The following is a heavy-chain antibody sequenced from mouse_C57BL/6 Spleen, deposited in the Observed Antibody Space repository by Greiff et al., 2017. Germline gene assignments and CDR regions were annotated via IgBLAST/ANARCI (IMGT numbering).Heavy chain of an antibody. CDR2: ISNTANGYTT. CDR1: GFTFTDYY. V-gene: IGHV7-3*01. CDR3: ARYSSNYNYFDY. D-gene: IGHD2-5*01. J-gene: IGHJ2*01. Sequence: EVQRVESGGGLVQPGGSLSLSCAASGFTFTDYYMSWVRQPPGKALEWLGFISNTANGYTTEYSASVKGLFTISRDNSQSIRYLQMKALRAEDSATYYCARYSSNYNYFDYWGQGTTLTVSS.